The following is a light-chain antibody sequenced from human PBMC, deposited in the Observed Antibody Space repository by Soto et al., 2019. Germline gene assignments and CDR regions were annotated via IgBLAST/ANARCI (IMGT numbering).Light chain of an antibody. V-gene: IGKV3-20*01. J-gene: IGKJ2*01. CDR3: QQYGSSPPYT. CDR1: HSVSSSY. CDR2: GAS. Sequence: EIVLTQSPGTLSLSPGERATLSCRASHSVSSSYLAWYQQKPGQAPRLLIYGASSRATGIPDRFSGSGSGTDFPLTISRLVPEDFAVYYCQQYGSSPPYTFGQGTKLEIK.